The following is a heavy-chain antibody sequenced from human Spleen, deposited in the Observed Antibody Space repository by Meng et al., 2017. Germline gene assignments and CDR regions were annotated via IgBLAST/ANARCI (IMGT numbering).Heavy chain of an antibody. J-gene: IGHJ3*02. D-gene: IGHD6-19*01. Sequence: GGSLRLSCAASGFSVSHNYMSWVRQAPGKGLEWVSVIYSGGNTYYADSVKGRFTISRDNAKNSLYLQMNSLRAEDTAVYYCATIAVAADPDAFDIWGHGTMVTVSS. V-gene: IGHV3-66*01. CDR2: IYSGGNT. CDR3: ATIAVAADPDAFDI. CDR1: GFSVSHNY.